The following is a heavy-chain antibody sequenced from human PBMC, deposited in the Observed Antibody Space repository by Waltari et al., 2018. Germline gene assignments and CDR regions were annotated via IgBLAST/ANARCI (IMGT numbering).Heavy chain of an antibody. V-gene: IGHV4-38-2*02. J-gene: IGHJ4*02. CDR1: NYFITSGHY. D-gene: IGHD6-25*01. Sequence: QVQLQESGPGLVKSSETLSLTCSVSNYFITSGHYWAWIRQPPGKGLEWIGSVYHSGATYYNPSLSSRVTISVDTSKNQVFLRLASVTAADTAVYYCAEEGNTTAGLFDSWGQGTLVTVSS. CDR3: AEEGNTTAGLFDS. CDR2: VYHSGAT.